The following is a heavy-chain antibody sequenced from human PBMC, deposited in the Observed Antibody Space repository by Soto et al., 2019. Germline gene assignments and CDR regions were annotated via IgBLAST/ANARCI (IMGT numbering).Heavy chain of an antibody. CDR2: INSDGSST. J-gene: IGHJ4*02. V-gene: IGHV3-74*01. CDR1: GFTFSSYW. CDR3: ARVGYDYVWGSYRSYYFDY. D-gene: IGHD3-16*02. Sequence: PGGSLRLSCAASGFTFSSYWMHWVRQAPGKGLVWVSRINSDGSSTSYADSVKGRFTISRDNAKNTLYLQMNSLRAEDTAVYYCARVGYDYVWGSYRSYYFDYWGQGTLVTVSS.